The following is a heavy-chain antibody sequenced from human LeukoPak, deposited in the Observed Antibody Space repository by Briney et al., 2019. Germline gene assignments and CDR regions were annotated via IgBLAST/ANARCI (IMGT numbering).Heavy chain of an antibody. V-gene: IGHV1-69*01. CDR3: ARDDPHGNWFDP. CDR1: GGTFSSYA. Sequence: LVKVSCKASGGTFSSYAISWVRQAPGQGLEWMGGIIPIFGTANYAQKFQGRVTITADESTSTAYMELSSLRSEDTAVYYCARDDPHGNWFDPWGQGTLVTVSS. J-gene: IGHJ5*02. CDR2: IIPIFGTA.